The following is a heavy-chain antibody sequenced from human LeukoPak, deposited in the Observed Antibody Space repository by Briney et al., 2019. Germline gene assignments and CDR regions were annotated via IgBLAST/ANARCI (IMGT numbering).Heavy chain of an antibody. CDR2: ISSSSSYT. CDR1: GDSINSSDYY. V-gene: IGHV3-11*03. D-gene: IGHD2-2*01. Sequence: LSLTCTVSGDSINSSDYYMSWIRQAPGKGLEWVSYISSSSSYTNYADSVKGRFTISRDNAKNSLYLQMNSLRAEDTAVYYCARLGLYCSSTSCFTIEYYFDYWGQGTLVTVSS. J-gene: IGHJ4*02. CDR3: ARLGLYCSSTSCFTIEYYFDY.